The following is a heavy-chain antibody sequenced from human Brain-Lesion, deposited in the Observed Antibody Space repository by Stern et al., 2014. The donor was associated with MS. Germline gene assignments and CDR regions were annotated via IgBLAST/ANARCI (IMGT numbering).Heavy chain of an antibody. CDR2: IHYSGST. CDR1: GGSISSGGYY. J-gene: IGHJ5*02. CDR3: ARVGVYVQTGWFDP. D-gene: IGHD2-8*01. Sequence: VQLVESGPGLVKPSQTLSLTCTVSGGSISSGGYYWSWIRQHPGKGLEWIGYIHYSGSTYYHSALKSRVTISRDTSKNQFSLNLNSVTAADTAVYYCARVGVYVQTGWFDPWGQGALVTVSS. V-gene: IGHV4-31*03.